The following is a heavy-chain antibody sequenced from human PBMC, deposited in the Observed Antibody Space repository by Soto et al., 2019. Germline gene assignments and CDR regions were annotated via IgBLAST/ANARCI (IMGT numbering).Heavy chain of an antibody. Sequence: QVQLVESGGGVVQPGRSLRLSCAVSRFTVSTYGIHWVRQAPGKGLEWVAVISRDGGTKYYADSVKGRFTISRDNSRNTLFLEMNSLRGDDMAVYYCTGEVASGYWGQGTLVTVSS. CDR2: ISRDGGTK. CDR1: RFTVSTYG. CDR3: TGEVASGY. J-gene: IGHJ4*02. V-gene: IGHV3-30*03. D-gene: IGHD2-8*02.